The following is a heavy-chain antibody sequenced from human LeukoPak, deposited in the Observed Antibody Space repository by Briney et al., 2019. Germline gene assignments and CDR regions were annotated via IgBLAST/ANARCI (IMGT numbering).Heavy chain of an antibody. V-gene: IGHV3-23*01. J-gene: IGHJ1*01. CDR1: GFTFTSYA. Sequence: GGPLRPSCAASGFTFTSYAMGWVRQAPGKGLEWVSAISGSGSGTYYADSVKGRFTISRDNSKNTLYLQMNSLRAEDTAVYYCAKEIYYGDSLYSQHWGQGTLVTVSS. D-gene: IGHD4-17*01. CDR3: AKEIYYGDSLYSQH. CDR2: ISGSGSGT.